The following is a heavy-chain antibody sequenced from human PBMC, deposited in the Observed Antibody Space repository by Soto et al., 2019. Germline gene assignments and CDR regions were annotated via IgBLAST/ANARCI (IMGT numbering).Heavy chain of an antibody. Sequence: GGSLRLSCAASGFTFSSYAMNWVRQAPGKGLEWVSAISGSGGSTYFADSVKGRFTISRDNSKNTLYLQMNSLRAEDTAVYYCAKADAYCGGDCYTPYYYDMDVWGQGTTVTVSS. CDR2: ISGSGGST. CDR1: GFTFSSYA. V-gene: IGHV3-23*01. D-gene: IGHD2-21*02. J-gene: IGHJ6*02. CDR3: AKADAYCGGDCYTPYYYDMDV.